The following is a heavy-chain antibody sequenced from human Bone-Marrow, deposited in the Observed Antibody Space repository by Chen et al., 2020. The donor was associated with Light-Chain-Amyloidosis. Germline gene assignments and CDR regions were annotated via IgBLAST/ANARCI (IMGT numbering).Heavy chain of an antibody. Sequence: VRLVESGGGVVQPGGSLRLSCAASGFVFTTYGFQWVRQAPGKGLEWVAFIRFDGSDKYYVDSVKGRFTISRDDSKNTLYLQMNSLRPEDTAVYYCAQLYSYGRPFKHWGQGTLVSVSS. CDR1: GFVFTTYG. J-gene: IGHJ4*02. CDR2: IRFDGSDK. CDR3: AQLYSYGRPFKH. V-gene: IGHV3-30*02. D-gene: IGHD5-18*01.